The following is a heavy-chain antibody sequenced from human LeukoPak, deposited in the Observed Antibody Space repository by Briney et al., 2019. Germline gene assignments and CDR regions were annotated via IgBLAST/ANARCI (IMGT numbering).Heavy chain of an antibody. Sequence: GGSLRLSCAASGFTFSDYTMNWVRQAPGKGLEWVSTIYSGGTTYYADAVKGRFIISRDNSKNTLFLQMNSLRAEDTAIYYCARDAGYCSDGVCYRTRFDSWGQGALVTVSS. J-gene: IGHJ4*02. D-gene: IGHD2-15*01. CDR1: GFTFSDYT. CDR3: ARDAGYCSDGVCYRTRFDS. CDR2: IYSGGTT. V-gene: IGHV3-66*01.